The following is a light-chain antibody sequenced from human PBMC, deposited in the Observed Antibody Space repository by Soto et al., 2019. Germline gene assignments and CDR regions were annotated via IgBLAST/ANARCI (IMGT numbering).Light chain of an antibody. CDR3: QQSYSTPRT. Sequence: DIQMTQAPSSLSASVGDRVTITCRASQSISNYLNWYQKKPGKAPKLLMFAASSLQSGVPSRCSGGGSGTDFTLTISSLQPEDFATYYCQQSYSTPRTFGQGTKVEIK. J-gene: IGKJ1*01. CDR1: QSISNY. V-gene: IGKV1-39*01. CDR2: AAS.